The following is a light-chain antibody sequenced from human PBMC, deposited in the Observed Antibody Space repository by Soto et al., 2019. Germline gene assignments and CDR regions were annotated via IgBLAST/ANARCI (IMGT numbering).Light chain of an antibody. V-gene: IGKV1-33*01. CDR1: QDISNY. J-gene: IGKJ4*01. CDR3: QQYDNLPLT. Sequence: DIQMTQSPYSLSAAVGDRVTITCRASQDISNYLNWYQQKPGKAPKLLIYDASNLETGVPSRFSGSGSGTDFTFTISSLQPEDIATYYCQQYDNLPLTFGGGTKVDIK. CDR2: DAS.